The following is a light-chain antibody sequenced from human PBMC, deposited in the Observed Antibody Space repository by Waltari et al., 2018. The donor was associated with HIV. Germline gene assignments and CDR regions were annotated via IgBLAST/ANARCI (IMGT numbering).Light chain of an antibody. V-gene: IGLV1-51*01. CDR2: DKS. CDR1: SSNIGNNY. J-gene: IGLJ3*02. Sequence: QSVLTQLPSVSAAPGQKVTISCSGSSSNIGNNYVSWYQHLPGTAPKLLIYDKSKRPAGIPDRFSGSKSGTSATLGITGLQTGDEADYYCGTWDSRLSARVFGGGTKLTVL. CDR3: GTWDSRLSARV.